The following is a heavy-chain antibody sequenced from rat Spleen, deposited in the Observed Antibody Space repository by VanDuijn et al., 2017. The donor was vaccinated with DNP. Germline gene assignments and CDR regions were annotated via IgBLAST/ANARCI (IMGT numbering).Heavy chain of an antibody. CDR1: GITFSDHN. CDR3: AGRPPPTRGPFDY. CDR2: ISYDGSDT. Sequence: EVQLVESGGDLVQPGRSLKLSCAVSGITFSDHNMAWVRQAPKKGLEWFATISYDGSDTYYRDSVKGRFTISRDNAKSTLYLQMDSLRSEDTAAYYCAGRPPPTRGPFDYWGQGVTVTVSS. V-gene: IGHV5-7*01. D-gene: IGHD1-4*01. J-gene: IGHJ2*01.